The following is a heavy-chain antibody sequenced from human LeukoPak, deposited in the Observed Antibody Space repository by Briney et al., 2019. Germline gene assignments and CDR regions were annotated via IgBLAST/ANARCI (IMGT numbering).Heavy chain of an antibody. CDR1: GGSISSYY. V-gene: IGHV4-59*01. CDR2: IYYSGIT. Sequence: PSETLSLTCTVSGGSISSYYWNWIRQPPGKGLEWLGYIYYSGITNYNPSLKSRVTISVDTSKSQFSLKLSSVTAADTAVYYCARAGRWEGRPHAFDIWGQGTMVTVSS. J-gene: IGHJ3*02. CDR3: ARAGRWEGRPHAFDI. D-gene: IGHD1-26*01.